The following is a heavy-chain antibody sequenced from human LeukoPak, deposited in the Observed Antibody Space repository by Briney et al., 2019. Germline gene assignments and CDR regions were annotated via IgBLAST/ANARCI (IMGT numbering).Heavy chain of an antibody. CDR1: GGSISSVGYY. CDR3: ARACTGSGGSCYDAFDI. Sequence: SETLSLTCTVSGGSISSVGYYWSWIRQHPGKGLEWIGYIYYSGSTYYNPSLKSRVTISVDTSKNQFSLKLSSVTAADTAVYYCARACTGSGGSCYDAFDIWGQGTMVTVSS. J-gene: IGHJ3*02. CDR2: IYYSGST. D-gene: IGHD2-15*01. V-gene: IGHV4-31*03.